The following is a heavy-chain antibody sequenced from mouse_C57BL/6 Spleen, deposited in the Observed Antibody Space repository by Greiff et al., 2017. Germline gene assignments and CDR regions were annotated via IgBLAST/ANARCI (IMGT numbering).Heavy chain of an antibody. CDR3: ASAYYSNLYWYFDV. CDR2: ISSGSITI. J-gene: IGHJ1*03. V-gene: IGHV5-17*01. Sequence: EVKLVESGGGLVKPGGSLKLSCAASGFTFSDYGMHWVRQAPEKGMAWVAYISSGSITIYYADTVKGRFTISRDDAKDTLFLKMASLRSEDTAMYYCASAYYSNLYWYFDVWGTGTTVTVSS. CDR1: GFTFSDYG. D-gene: IGHD2-5*01.